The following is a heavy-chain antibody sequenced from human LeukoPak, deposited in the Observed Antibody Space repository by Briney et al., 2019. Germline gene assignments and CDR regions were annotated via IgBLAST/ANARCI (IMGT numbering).Heavy chain of an antibody. CDR1: GFTFSSYA. V-gene: IGHV3-23*01. Sequence: GGSLRLSCAASGFTFSSYAMTWVRQAPGRGLEWVSGISGSGGSTYYADSVKGRFTISRDNSKNTLYLQMNSLRAEDTAVYYCAKATYSGNYFVLDYWGQGTLVTVSS. D-gene: IGHD1-26*01. J-gene: IGHJ4*02. CDR2: ISGSGGST. CDR3: AKATYSGNYFVLDY.